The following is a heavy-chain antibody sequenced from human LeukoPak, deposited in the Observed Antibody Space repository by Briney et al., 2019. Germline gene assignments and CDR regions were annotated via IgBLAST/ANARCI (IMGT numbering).Heavy chain of an antibody. CDR3: ARVRTSGWLAHYFDY. CDR2: INPNSGGT. CDR1: GYTFTGYY. Sequence: GASVKVSCKASGYTFTGYYMHWVRQAPGQGLEWMGWINPNSGGTNYAQKFQGRVTMTRDTSISTAYMELSRLRSDDTAVYYCARVRTSGWLAHYFDYWGQGTLVTVSS. D-gene: IGHD6-19*01. V-gene: IGHV1-2*02. J-gene: IGHJ4*02.